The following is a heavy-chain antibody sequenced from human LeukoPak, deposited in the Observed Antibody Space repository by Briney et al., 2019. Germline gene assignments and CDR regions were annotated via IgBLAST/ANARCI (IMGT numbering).Heavy chain of an antibody. J-gene: IGHJ3*02. CDR2: IIPIFGTA. CDR1: GGTFSSYA. Sequence: SVKVSCKASGGTFSSYAISWVRQAPGQGLEWMGGIIPIFGTANYAQKFQGRVTITADESTSTAYMELSSLRSEDTAVYYCARDRSYAFMTEGNAFDIWGQGTMVTVSS. CDR3: ARDRSYAFMTEGNAFDI. D-gene: IGHD2-2*01. V-gene: IGHV1-69*13.